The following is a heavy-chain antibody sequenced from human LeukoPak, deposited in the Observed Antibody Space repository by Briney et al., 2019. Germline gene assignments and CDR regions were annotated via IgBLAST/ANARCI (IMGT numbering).Heavy chain of an antibody. J-gene: IGHJ3*02. Sequence: PSETLSLTCTVSGGSISGYYWNWIRQPPGKGLQWFGFIYYSGSTNYNPSLKSRVTISVDTSKNQFSLKLSSVTAADTAVYYCARVLRYFDWLPTPGAFDIWGQGTMVTVSS. CDR3: ARVLRYFDWLPTPGAFDI. CDR1: GGSISGYY. V-gene: IGHV4-59*01. D-gene: IGHD3-9*01. CDR2: IYYSGST.